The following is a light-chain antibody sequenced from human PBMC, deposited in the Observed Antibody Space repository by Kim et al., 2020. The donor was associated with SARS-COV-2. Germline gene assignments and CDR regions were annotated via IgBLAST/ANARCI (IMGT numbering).Light chain of an antibody. CDR2: GDD. Sequence: GKTVTIACTRSSRSIASNEVQWYQQRPGSSPTTVIYGDDQRPSGVPDRFSGSIDSSANSAALTISSLKTEDEAEYYCQSYDNYNQVFGGGTQLTVL. V-gene: IGLV6-57*01. CDR1: SRSIASNE. J-gene: IGLJ3*02. CDR3: QSYDNYNQV.